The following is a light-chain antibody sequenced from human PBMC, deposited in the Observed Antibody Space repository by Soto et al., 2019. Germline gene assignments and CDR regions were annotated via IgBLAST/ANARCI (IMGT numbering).Light chain of an antibody. CDR3: QQYGSSPGT. J-gene: IGKJ1*01. CDR2: DAS. CDR1: QSVSSNY. V-gene: IGKV3-20*01. Sequence: EIVLTQSPGTLSLSPGERATLSCRASQSVSSNYLAWFQQKPGQAPRLLIYDASSRATGIPDRFSGSGSGTDFTLTISRLEPEDFAVYYCQQYGSSPGTFGQGTKVEIK.